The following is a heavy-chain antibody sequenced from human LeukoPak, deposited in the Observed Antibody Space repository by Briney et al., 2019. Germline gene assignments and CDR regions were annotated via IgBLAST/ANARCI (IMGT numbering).Heavy chain of an antibody. D-gene: IGHD2-2*01. V-gene: IGHV4-34*01. J-gene: IGHJ6*02. CDR2: INHSGST. CDR3: ASREAEYCSSTSRPTYYYYGMDV. Sequence: SETLSLTCAVYGGSFSGYYWSWIRQPPGKGLEWIGEINHSGSTNYNPSLKSRVTISVDTSKNQFSLKLSSVTAADTAVYYCASREAEYCSSTSRPTYYYYGMDVWGQGTTVTVSS. CDR1: GGSFSGYY.